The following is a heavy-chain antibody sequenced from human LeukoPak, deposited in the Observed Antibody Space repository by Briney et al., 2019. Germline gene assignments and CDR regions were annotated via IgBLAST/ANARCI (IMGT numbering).Heavy chain of an antibody. Sequence: GGSLRLSCAASGFTFSSYWMHWVRQAPGKGLVWVSRINSDGSSTSYADSVKGRFTISRDNAKNALYLQMNSLRAEDTVVYYCARDPYYGGNVGLDYWGQGTLVTVSS. CDR1: GFTFSSYW. CDR3: ARDPYYGGNVGLDY. V-gene: IGHV3-74*01. CDR2: INSDGSST. J-gene: IGHJ4*02. D-gene: IGHD4-23*01.